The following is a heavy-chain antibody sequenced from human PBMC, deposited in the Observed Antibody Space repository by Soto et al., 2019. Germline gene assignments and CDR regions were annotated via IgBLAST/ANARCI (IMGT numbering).Heavy chain of an antibody. D-gene: IGHD3-10*01. CDR3: VYYYGSGSYYNWGDYYYGMDV. V-gene: IGHV4-39*01. Sequence: NPSETLSLTCTVSGGSISSSSYYWGWIRQPPGKGLEWIGSIYYSGSTYYNPSLKSRVTISVDTSKNQFSLKLSSVTAADTAVYYCVYYYGSGSYYNWGDYYYGMDVWGQGTTVTVSS. CDR1: GGSISSSSYY. J-gene: IGHJ6*02. CDR2: IYYSGST.